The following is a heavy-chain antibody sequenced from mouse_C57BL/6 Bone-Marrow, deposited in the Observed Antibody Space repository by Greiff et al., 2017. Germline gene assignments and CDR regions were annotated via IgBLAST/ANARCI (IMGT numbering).Heavy chain of an antibody. V-gene: IGHV1-82*01. Sequence: VQVVESGPELVKPGASVKISCKASGYAFSSSWMNWVKQRPGKGLEWIGRIYPGDGDTNYNGKFKGKATLTADKSSSTAYMQLSSLTSEDSAVYFCASRLYYYAMDYWGQGTSVTVSS. CDR1: GYAFSSSW. CDR2: IYPGDGDT. J-gene: IGHJ4*01. CDR3: ASRLYYYAMDY.